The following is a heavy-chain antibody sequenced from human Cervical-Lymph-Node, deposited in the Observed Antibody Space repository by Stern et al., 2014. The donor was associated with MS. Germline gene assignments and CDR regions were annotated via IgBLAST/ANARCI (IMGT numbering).Heavy chain of an antibody. CDR2: IYPNGYT. V-gene: IGHV3-66*01. CDR1: GIVVSEKH. Sequence: EVQLLESGGGLVQPGGSLRLSCDVSGIVVSEKHMSWVRQDPGGGLEWVAVIYPNGYTVYGDSVKGRFTISRDNSKNSVHLQMTSLRGDDTAVYFCARGLAVADHWGLGTLVTVSS. CDR3: ARGLAVADH. J-gene: IGHJ4*02. D-gene: IGHD6-19*01.